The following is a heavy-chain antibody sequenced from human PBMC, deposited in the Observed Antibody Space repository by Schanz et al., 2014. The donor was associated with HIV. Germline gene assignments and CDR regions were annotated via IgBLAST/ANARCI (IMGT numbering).Heavy chain of an antibody. D-gene: IGHD3-10*01. CDR3: ARGFQGFDY. CDR1: GFNFNSYG. J-gene: IGHJ4*02. CDR2: VRHDGGAT. V-gene: IGHV3-33*08. Sequence: QVQLVESGGGVVQPGRSLRLSCVASGFNFNSYGMHWVRRAPGKGLEWISAVRHDGGATYYADSVKGRFTISRDNSKNTLYLQMNSLRAEDTSVYYCARGFQGFDYWGQGTLVTVSS.